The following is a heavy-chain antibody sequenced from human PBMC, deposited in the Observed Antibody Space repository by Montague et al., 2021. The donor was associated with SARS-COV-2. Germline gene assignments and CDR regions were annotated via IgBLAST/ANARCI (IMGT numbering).Heavy chain of an antibody. CDR3: ARHRDNLGSLNWFAP. Sequence: SETLSLTCTVSAGAIRDTDYFWGWIRQPPGKGLEWIGSIYYSGTTYYNPSLKSRVTISVDTSKNQFSLKLSSVTAADTAVYFCARHRDNLGSLNWFAPWGQGTLVTVSS. J-gene: IGHJ5*02. V-gene: IGHV4-39*01. D-gene: IGHD3-16*01. CDR2: IYYSGTT. CDR1: AGAIRDTDYF.